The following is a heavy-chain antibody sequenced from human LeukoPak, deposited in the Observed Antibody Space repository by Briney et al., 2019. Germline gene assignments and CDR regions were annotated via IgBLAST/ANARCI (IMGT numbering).Heavy chain of an antibody. D-gene: IGHD3-22*01. J-gene: IGHJ4*02. V-gene: IGHV1-18*01. CDR3: ARDLTAYYYDSSGSCFDY. CDR2: ISAYNGNT. CDR1: GYTFTSYG. Sequence: ASVKVSCKASGYTFTSYGISWVRQAPGQGLEWRGWISAYNGNTNYAQKLQGRVTITTDTSTSTAYMELRSMRSDDTAVYYCARDLTAYYYDSSGSCFDYWGQGTLVTVSS.